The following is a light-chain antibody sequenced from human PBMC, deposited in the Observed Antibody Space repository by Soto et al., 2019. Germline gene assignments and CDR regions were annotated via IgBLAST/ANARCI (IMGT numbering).Light chain of an antibody. CDR2: AAS. V-gene: IGKV1-39*01. CDR3: QQLNGYPLT. CDR1: QSISDY. Sequence: DIQMTQSPSSLSASVGGRVTIACRASQSISDYLNWYQQRPGEAPKLLIYAASRLHSGVPSRFSGSGSGTDFTLTISSLQPEDFAAYYCQQLNGYPLTFGGGTKVDIK. J-gene: IGKJ4*01.